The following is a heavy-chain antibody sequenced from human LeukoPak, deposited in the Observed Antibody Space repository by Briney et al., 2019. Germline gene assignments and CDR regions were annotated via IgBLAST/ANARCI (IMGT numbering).Heavy chain of an antibody. D-gene: IGHD3-9*01. Sequence: GGSLRLSCAASGFTFSSYEMNWVRQAPGQGLEWVSYISSSGSTIYYADYLKGRFTISRDNANNSVYRQMNSLSVEDTAVYYCARGGYFDWFPTPYYYYGMDVWGQGTRVTVSS. CDR2: ISSSGSTI. V-gene: IGHV3-48*03. CDR3: ARGGYFDWFPTPYYYYGMDV. CDR1: GFTFSSYE. J-gene: IGHJ6*02.